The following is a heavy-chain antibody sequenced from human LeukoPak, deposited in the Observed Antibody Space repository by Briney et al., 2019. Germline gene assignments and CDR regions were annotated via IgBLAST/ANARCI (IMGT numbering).Heavy chain of an antibody. Sequence: GGSLRLSCAASGFTFSSYSMNWVRQAPGKGLEWVSSISSSSSYIYYADSVKGRFTISRDNAKNSLYLQMNSLRIEDTALYYCAKTSLSDPSGHYYYMGVWGKGTTVTVSS. J-gene: IGHJ6*03. CDR1: GFTFSSYS. V-gene: IGHV3-21*01. CDR2: ISSSSSYI. D-gene: IGHD3-3*01. CDR3: AKTSLSDPSGHYYYMGV.